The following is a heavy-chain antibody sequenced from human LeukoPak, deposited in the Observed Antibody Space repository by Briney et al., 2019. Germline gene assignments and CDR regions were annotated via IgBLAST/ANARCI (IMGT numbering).Heavy chain of an antibody. V-gene: IGHV1-69*13. J-gene: IGHJ4*02. D-gene: IGHD6-19*01. CDR3: ARDHGSGWYYFDY. CDR1: GGTFSSYA. CDR2: IIPIFGTA. Sequence: ASVKVSCKASGGTFSSYAISWVRQAPGQGLEWMGGIIPIFGTANYAQKFQGRVTITADESTSTAYMELSSLRSEATAVYYCARDHGSGWYYFDYWGQGTLVTVSS.